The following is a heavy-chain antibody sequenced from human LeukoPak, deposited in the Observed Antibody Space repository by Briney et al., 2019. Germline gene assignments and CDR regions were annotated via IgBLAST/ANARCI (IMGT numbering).Heavy chain of an antibody. J-gene: IGHJ4*02. D-gene: IGHD1-20*01. CDR3: AKAPLAHHNYYFDY. CDR2: ISGSGGST. Sequence: PGGSLSLSCAASGFTFSSYAMSWVRQAPGKGLEWVSAISGSGGSTYYADSVKGRFTISRDNSKNTLYLQMNSLRAEDTAVYYCAKAPLAHHNYYFDYWGQGTLVTVSS. CDR1: GFTFSSYA. V-gene: IGHV3-23*01.